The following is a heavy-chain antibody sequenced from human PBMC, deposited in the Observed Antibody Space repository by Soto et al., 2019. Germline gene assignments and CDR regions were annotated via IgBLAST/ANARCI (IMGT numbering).Heavy chain of an antibody. J-gene: IGHJ6*02. CDR3: ASGIVVVPAAIGGYYYGMDV. CDR1: GGSISGYY. D-gene: IGHD2-2*01. Sequence: PSETLSLTCTVSGGSISGYYWSWIRQPPGKGLEWIGYIYYSGSTNYNPPLKSRVTISVDTSKNQFSLKLSSVTAADTAVYYCASGIVVVPAAIGGYYYGMDVWGQGTTVTVSS. V-gene: IGHV4-59*01. CDR2: IYYSGST.